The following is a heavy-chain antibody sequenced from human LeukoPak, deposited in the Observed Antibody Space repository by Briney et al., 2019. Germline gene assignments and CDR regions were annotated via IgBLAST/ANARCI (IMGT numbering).Heavy chain of an antibody. J-gene: IGHJ4*02. CDR1: GYTFTSYG. CDR3: ARDGRTTIFGVVNDY. Sequence: ASVKVSCKASGYTFTSYGISWVRQAPGQGLEWMGWISAYNGNTNYAQKLQGRVTMTTDTSTSTAYMELRSLRSDDTAVYYCARDGRTTIFGVVNDYWGRGTLVTVSS. V-gene: IGHV1-18*01. D-gene: IGHD3-3*01. CDR2: ISAYNGNT.